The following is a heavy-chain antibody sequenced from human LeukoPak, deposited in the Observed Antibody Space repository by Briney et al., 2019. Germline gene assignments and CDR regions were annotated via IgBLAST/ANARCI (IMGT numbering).Heavy chain of an antibody. CDR1: GFTFSSYA. V-gene: IGHV3-23*01. Sequence: GGSLRLSCAASGFTFSSYAMSWVRQAPGKGLEWVSGISGSGGGTYYVDSVKGRFTISRDNSKNTLYLQMNSLRAEDTAVYYCAREGVVVTATRYYLDSWGQGTLVTVSS. CDR3: AREGVVVTATRYYLDS. D-gene: IGHD2-15*01. J-gene: IGHJ4*02. CDR2: ISGSGGGT.